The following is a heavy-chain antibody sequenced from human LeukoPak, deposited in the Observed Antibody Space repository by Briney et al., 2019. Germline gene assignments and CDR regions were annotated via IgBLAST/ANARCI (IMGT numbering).Heavy chain of an antibody. CDR2: IWYDGSNK. CDR3: AKDHSWAPDY. CDR1: GFTFSSYG. D-gene: IGHD6-13*01. J-gene: IGHJ4*02. V-gene: IGHV3-33*06. Sequence: GRSLRLSCAASGFTFSSYGMHWVRQAPGKGLEWVAVIWYDGSNKYYADSVKGRFTISRDNSKNTLYLQMNSLRAEDTAVYYCAKDHSWAPDYWGEGTLVTVSS.